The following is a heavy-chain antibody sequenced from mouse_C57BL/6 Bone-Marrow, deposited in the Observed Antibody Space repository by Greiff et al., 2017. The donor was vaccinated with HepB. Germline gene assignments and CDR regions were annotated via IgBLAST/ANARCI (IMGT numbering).Heavy chain of an antibody. CDR2: IYPGDGDT. J-gene: IGHJ3*01. D-gene: IGHD2-5*01. Sequence: VQLQESGPELVKPGASVKISCKASGYAFSSSWMNWVKQRPGKGLEWIGRIYPGDGDTNYNGKFKGKATLTADKSSSTAYMQLSSLTSEDSAVYFCARAYYSNYKFAYWGQGTLVTVSA. CDR1: GYAFSSSW. CDR3: ARAYYSNYKFAY. V-gene: IGHV1-82*01.